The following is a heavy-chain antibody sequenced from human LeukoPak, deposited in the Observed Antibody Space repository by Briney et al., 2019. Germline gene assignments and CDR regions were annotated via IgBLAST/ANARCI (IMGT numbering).Heavy chain of an antibody. V-gene: IGHV4-30-4*08. CDR2: IYYSGST. D-gene: IGHD5-12*01. CDR3: ARVMATFYYYYMDV. Sequence: SETLSLTCTVSGGSNSSGDYYWSWIRQPRGKGLEWIVYIYYSGSTYYNPSLKSRVTISVDTSKTQFSLKLSSVTAADTAVYYCARVMATFYYYYMDVWGKGTTVTVSS. CDR1: GGSNSSGDYY. J-gene: IGHJ6*03.